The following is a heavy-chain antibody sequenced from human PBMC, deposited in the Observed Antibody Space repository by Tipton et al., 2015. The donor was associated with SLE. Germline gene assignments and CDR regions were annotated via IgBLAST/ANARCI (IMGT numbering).Heavy chain of an antibody. J-gene: IGHJ2*01. CDR2: IRYDGSNK. CDR3: ASLEYGDYEYFDL. V-gene: IGHV3-30*02. D-gene: IGHD4-17*01. Sequence: VQLVQSGGGVVQPGGSLRLSCAASGFTFSSYGMHWVRQAPGKGLEWVAFIRYDGSNKYYADSVKGRFTISRDNSKNTLYLQMGSLRAEDMAVYYCASLEYGDYEYFDLWGRGTLVTVSS. CDR1: GFTFSSYG.